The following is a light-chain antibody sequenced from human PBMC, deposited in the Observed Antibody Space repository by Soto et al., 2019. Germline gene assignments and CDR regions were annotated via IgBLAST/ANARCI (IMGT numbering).Light chain of an antibody. Sequence: EIVMTHSPATLSVSPGDRATLSCRASQTVRDSLAGYQQKPGQAPRLLIYGASTRATGIPARFSGSGSGTEFTLTIDSLQSEDFALYFCQQSNNWPYTSGQGTKLEIK. V-gene: IGKV3-15*01. J-gene: IGKJ2*01. CDR1: QTVRDS. CDR3: QQSNNWPYT. CDR2: GAS.